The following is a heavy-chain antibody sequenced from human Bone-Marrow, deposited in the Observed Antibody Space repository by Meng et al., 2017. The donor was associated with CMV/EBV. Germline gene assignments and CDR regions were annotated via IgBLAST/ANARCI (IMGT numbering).Heavy chain of an antibody. CDR2: ISDSGSHI. D-gene: IGHD1-1*01. V-gene: IGHV3-21*01. J-gene: IGHJ4*01. Sequence: GESLKISCAASGFTFSTYSMNWVRQAPGKGLEWVSSISDSGSHIYYADSVKGRFTMSRDNAKSSLYLQINSLRAEDTAIYYCATDPGTTMGWGHGTLVTVSS. CDR3: ATDPGTTMG. CDR1: GFTFSTYS.